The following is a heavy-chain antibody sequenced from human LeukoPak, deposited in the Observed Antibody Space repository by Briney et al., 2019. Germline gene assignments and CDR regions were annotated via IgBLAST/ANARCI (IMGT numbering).Heavy chain of an antibody. CDR1: GFTFSWYG. V-gene: IGHV3-30*02. J-gene: IGHJ3*01. Sequence: GGSLRLSCAASGFTFSWYGMHWVRQAPGKGLEWVTFIRYDGSNKYYADSVKGRFAVSRDNSKNTVDLQMNSLRAEDTAIYYCAKGHCSSSSCISINGGADVFDLWGQGTKVTVSS. CDR3: AKGHCSSSSCISINGGADVFDL. CDR2: IRYDGSNK. D-gene: IGHD2-2*01.